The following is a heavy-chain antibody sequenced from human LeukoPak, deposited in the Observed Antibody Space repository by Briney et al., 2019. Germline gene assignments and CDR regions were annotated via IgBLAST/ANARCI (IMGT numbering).Heavy chain of an antibody. CDR2: INPNSGGT. J-gene: IGHJ4*02. CDR1: GYTFTGYY. Sequence: ASVKVSCKASGYTFTGYYTHWVRQAPGQGLEWMGWINPNSGGTNYAQKFQGRVTMTRDTSISTAYMELSRLRSDDTAVYYCARGLMITFGDENSDFGYWGQGTLVTVSS. V-gene: IGHV1-2*02. D-gene: IGHD3-16*01. CDR3: ARGLMITFGDENSDFGY.